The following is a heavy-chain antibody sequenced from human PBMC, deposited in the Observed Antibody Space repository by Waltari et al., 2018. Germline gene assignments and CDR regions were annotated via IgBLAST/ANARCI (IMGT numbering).Heavy chain of an antibody. D-gene: IGHD2-2*01. CDR1: GYTFSSYG. Sequence: QVQLVQSGAEVKKPGASVKVSCKASGYTFSSYGISWVRQAPGQRLEWMGWINAGNGNTKYSQEFQGRVTITRDTSASTAYMELSSLRSEDMAVYYCARDRPAAIAYYYYYMDVWGKGTTVTVSS. CDR3: ARDRPAAIAYYYYYMDV. V-gene: IGHV1-3*02. J-gene: IGHJ6*03. CDR2: INAGNGNT.